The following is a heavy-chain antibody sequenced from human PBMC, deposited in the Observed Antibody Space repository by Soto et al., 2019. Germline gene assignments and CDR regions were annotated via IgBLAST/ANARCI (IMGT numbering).Heavy chain of an antibody. J-gene: IGHJ6*02. D-gene: IGHD3-10*01. Sequence: GGSLRLSCAASGFTFSSYWMHWVRQAPGKGLVWVSRINSDGSSTSYADSVKGRFTISRDNAKNTLYLQMNSLRAEDTAVYYCARDPLRDYYDSGSYDYYYYYGMDVWGQGTTVTVSS. CDR1: GFTFSSYW. CDR2: INSDGSST. V-gene: IGHV3-74*01. CDR3: ARDPLRDYYDSGSYDYYYYYGMDV.